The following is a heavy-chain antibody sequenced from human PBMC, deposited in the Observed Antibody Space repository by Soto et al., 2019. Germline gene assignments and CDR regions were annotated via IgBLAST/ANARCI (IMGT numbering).Heavy chain of an antibody. J-gene: IGHJ6*02. V-gene: IGHV1-69*13. CDR2: IIPIFGTA. CDR3: ARDRGSSWYYSGMDV. D-gene: IGHD6-13*01. CDR1: GGTESRYA. Sequence: SAKGSAKTCGGTESRYARSWVRQEPGQGLEWMGGIIPIFGTANYAQKFQGRVTITADESTSTAYMELSSLRSEDTAVYYCARDRGSSWYYSGMDVWGQGTTVTVSS.